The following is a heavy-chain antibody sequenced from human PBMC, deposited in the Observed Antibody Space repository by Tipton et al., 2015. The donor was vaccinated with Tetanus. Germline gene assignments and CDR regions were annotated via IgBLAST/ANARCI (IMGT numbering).Heavy chain of an antibody. Sequence: SLRLSCAASGFTFSSYAMHWVRQAPGKGLEGVAVISYGGSKKYYADSVKGQFTISRDNSTNTLYLQMNSLRAGDTAVYYCARPVSSFDYWAQGTLVTVAS. V-gene: IGHV3-30-3*01. D-gene: IGHD5/OR15-5a*01. J-gene: IGHJ4*02. CDR3: ARPVSSFDY. CDR2: ISYGGSKK. CDR1: GFTFSSYA.